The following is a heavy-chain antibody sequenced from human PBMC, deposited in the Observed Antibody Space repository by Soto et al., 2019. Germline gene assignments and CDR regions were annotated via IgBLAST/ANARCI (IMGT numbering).Heavy chain of an antibody. CDR3: AKDQCIAASHGID. J-gene: IGHJ3*01. D-gene: IGHD6-13*01. CDR2: ISNDGSDK. CDR1: GFTFNNYV. V-gene: IGHV3-30*18. Sequence: ESGVGVVQPGRSLRLSCAASGFTFNNYVMHWVRQAPGKGLEWVAVISNDGSDKYYADSVKGRLTISRDNSKNTVYLKINSLRAEDTAVYYCAKDQCIAASHGIDWGQGTMVTVSS.